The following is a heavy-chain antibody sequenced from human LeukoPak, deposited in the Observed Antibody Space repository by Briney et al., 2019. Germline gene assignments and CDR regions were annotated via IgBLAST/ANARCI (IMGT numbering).Heavy chain of an antibody. Sequence: PSETLSLTCTVSGYSISSGYYWGWIRQPPGKGLEWIGSIYHSGSTYYNPSLKSRVTISVDTSKNQFSLKLSSVTAADTAVCYCARDSRAYCGGDCYSSGWLDPWGQGTLVTVSS. V-gene: IGHV4-38-2*02. CDR2: IYHSGST. D-gene: IGHD2-21*01. J-gene: IGHJ5*02. CDR3: ARDSRAYCGGDCYSSGWLDP. CDR1: GYSISSGYY.